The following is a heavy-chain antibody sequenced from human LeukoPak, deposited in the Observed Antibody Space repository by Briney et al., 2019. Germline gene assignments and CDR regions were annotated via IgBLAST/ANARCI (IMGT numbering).Heavy chain of an antibody. CDR1: GFTLSGYG. D-gene: IGHD3-22*01. CDR3: AKDHWTDSSGPHFDY. Sequence: GGSLRLSCATSGFTLSGYGMHWVRQTPGRGLEWVAATSYDGSNEYYADSVKGRFTVSRDNSRDSLYLQMNSLRPEDTAVYYCAKDHWTDSSGPHFDYWGQGTLVTVSS. J-gene: IGHJ4*02. V-gene: IGHV3-30*18. CDR2: TSYDGSNE.